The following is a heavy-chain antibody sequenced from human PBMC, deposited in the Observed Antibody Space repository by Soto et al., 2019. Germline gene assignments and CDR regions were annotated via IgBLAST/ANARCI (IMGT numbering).Heavy chain of an antibody. CDR3: VRDGTKTLRDWFDP. CDR1: GASISGFY. Sequence: SETLSLTCTVSGASISGFYWSWIRKSAGKGLEWIGRIHATGTTDYNPSLKSRVMMSVDTSKKQFSLKLRSVTAADTAVYYCVRDGTKTLRDWFDPWGQGISVTVSS. CDR2: IHATGTT. V-gene: IGHV4-4*07. J-gene: IGHJ5*02. D-gene: IGHD1-1*01.